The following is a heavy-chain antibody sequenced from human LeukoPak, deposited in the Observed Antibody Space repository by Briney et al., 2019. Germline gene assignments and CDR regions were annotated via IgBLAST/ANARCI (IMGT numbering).Heavy chain of an antibody. J-gene: IGHJ4*02. CDR2: INWNGGST. V-gene: IGHV3-20*04. CDR1: GFTFSSYS. Sequence: GGSLRLSCAASGFTFSSYSMNWVRQAPGKGLEWVSGINWNGGSTGYADSVKGRFTISRDNAKNSLYLQMNSLRAEDTALYYCARDYGGNSCSDYWGQGTLVTVSS. CDR3: ARDYGGNSCSDY. D-gene: IGHD4-23*01.